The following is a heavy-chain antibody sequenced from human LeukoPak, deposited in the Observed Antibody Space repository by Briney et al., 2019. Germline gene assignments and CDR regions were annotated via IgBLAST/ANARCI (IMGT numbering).Heavy chain of an antibody. CDR1: GGSISSNSYY. V-gene: IGHV4-39*07. Sequence: PSETLSLTCTVSGGSISSNSYYWGWIRQPPGRGLEWIGGVYYSGSTYYNPSLKSRGTISVDLSKNQFSLKLSSVTAADTAVYYCARGLPRYYGSGDPDGFDPWGQGTPVTVSS. CDR3: ARGLPRYYGSGDPDGFDP. D-gene: IGHD3-10*01. CDR2: VYYSGST. J-gene: IGHJ5*02.